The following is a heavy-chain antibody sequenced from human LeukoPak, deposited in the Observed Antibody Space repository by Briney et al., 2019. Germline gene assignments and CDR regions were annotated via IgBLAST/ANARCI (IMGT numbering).Heavy chain of an antibody. CDR3: ARDRGDSGFSDY. Sequence: TGGSLRLSCAASGFTFSSYGMHWVRQAPGKGLEWVAFIRYDGSNKYYADSVKDRFTISRDNSKNTLYLQMGSLRAEDMAVYYCARDRGDSGFSDYWGQGTLVTVSS. CDR2: IRYDGSNK. D-gene: IGHD3-10*01. V-gene: IGHV3-30*02. J-gene: IGHJ4*02. CDR1: GFTFSSYG.